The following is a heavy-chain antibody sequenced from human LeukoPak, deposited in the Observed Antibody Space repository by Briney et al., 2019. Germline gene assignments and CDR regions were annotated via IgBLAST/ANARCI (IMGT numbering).Heavy chain of an antibody. CDR2: INSDGSST. D-gene: IGHD5-12*01. V-gene: IGHV3-74*01. Sequence: PGGSLRLSCAASGFTFSSYWMHWVRQAPGKGLVWVSRINSDGSSTSYADSVKGRFTISRDNAKNTLYLQMNSPRAEDTAVYYCARDPGATIVDYWGQGTLVTVSS. CDR1: GFTFSSYW. CDR3: ARDPGATIVDY. J-gene: IGHJ4*02.